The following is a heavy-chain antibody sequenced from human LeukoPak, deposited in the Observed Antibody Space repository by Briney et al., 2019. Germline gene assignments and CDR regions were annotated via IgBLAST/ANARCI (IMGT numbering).Heavy chain of an antibody. CDR1: GGSFSDYY. Sequence: SETLSLTCAVYGGSFSDYYWSWIRQPPGKGLEWIGEINHSGSTNYNPSLKSRVTMSVDTSKNQFSLKLSSVTAADTAVYYCASESGSGRNVWGQGTLVTVSS. CDR3: ASESGSGRNV. D-gene: IGHD6-19*01. J-gene: IGHJ4*02. CDR2: INHSGST. V-gene: IGHV4-34*01.